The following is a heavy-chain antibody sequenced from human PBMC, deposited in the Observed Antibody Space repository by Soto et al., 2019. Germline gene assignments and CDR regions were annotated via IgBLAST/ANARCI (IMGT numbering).Heavy chain of an antibody. CDR1: GFTFRNAW. Sequence: VQLVESGGGSVKPGESLRLSCAASGFTFRNAWMNWVRQAPGKGLEWVGRFKSKTDGGTTEYAAPVKGRFTISRDDSKTTLSLQMNSLETEDTALYYCTTDGLTGDLYLDLQYWGQGTLVTVSS. D-gene: IGHD3-16*01. CDR3: TTDGLTGDLYLDLQY. V-gene: IGHV3-15*07. CDR2: FKSKTDGGTT. J-gene: IGHJ1*01.